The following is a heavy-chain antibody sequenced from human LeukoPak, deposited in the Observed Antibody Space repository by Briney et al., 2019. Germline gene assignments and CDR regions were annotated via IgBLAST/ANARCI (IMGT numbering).Heavy chain of an antibody. CDR1: GYTFTGYY. D-gene: IGHD1-26*01. J-gene: IGHJ5*02. CDR2: INPSGGST. V-gene: IGHV1-46*01. CDR3: ARDNSVEATAWWFDP. Sequence: ASVKVSCNASGYTFTGYYMHWVRQAPGQGLEWMGIINPSGGSTSYAQKFQGRVTMTRDMSTSTDYMELSSLRSEDTAVYYCARDNSVEATAWWFDPWGQGTLVTVSS.